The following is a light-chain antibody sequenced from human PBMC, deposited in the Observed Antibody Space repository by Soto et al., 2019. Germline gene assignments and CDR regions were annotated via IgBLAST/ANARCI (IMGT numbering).Light chain of an antibody. V-gene: IGKV3D-15*01. Sequence: EIVMTQSPATLSVSPGERATLSCRASQSVNIYLAWYQQKPGQAPRLLIFGATYRATGIPARFSGSGSGTEFNLTISSLQSEDFATYSCQQSYNSPQTFGQGTKVEIK. CDR1: QSVNIY. J-gene: IGKJ1*01. CDR2: GAT. CDR3: QQSYNSPQT.